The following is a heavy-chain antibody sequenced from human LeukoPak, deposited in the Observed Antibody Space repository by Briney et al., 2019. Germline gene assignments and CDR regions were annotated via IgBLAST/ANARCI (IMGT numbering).Heavy chain of an antibody. CDR3: ARCSGYSYGYDYYGMDV. V-gene: IGHV4-34*01. Sequence: SETLSLTCAVYGGSFSGYYWSWIRQPPGKGLEWVGEINHSGSTNYNPSLKSRVTISVDTSKNQFSLKLSSVTAADTAVYYCARCSGYSYGYDYYGMDVWGKGTTVTVSS. J-gene: IGHJ6*04. D-gene: IGHD5-18*01. CDR1: GGSFSGYY. CDR2: INHSGST.